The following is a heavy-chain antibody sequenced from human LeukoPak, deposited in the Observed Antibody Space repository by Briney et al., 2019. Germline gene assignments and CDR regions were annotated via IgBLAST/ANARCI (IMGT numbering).Heavy chain of an antibody. J-gene: IGHJ4*02. CDR3: ATAASPFDY. CDR2: IYSGGST. CDR1: GFTVSRNY. Sequence: PGGSLRLSCAASGFTVSRNYMSWVRQGPGKGLEWVSVIYSGGSTNYADSVKGRFTISRDNAKNSLYLQMNSLRAEDTAVYYCATAASPFDYWGQGTLVTVSS. V-gene: IGHV3-66*01. D-gene: IGHD2-15*01.